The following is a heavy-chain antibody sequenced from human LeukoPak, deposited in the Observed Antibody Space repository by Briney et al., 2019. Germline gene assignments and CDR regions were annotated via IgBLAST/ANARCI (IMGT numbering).Heavy chain of an antibody. J-gene: IGHJ3*02. V-gene: IGHV4-39*07. CDR3: ARRTYDLWSGDYTGAFDI. CDR1: GGSISSSSYY. CDR2: IYYSGST. Sequence: PSETLSLTCTVSGGSISSSSYYWGWIRQPPGKGLEWIGSIYYSGSTYYNPSLKSRVTISMDTSKNQFSLKLNSVTAADTAVYYCARRTYDLWSGDYTGAFDIWGQGTMVTVSS. D-gene: IGHD3-3*01.